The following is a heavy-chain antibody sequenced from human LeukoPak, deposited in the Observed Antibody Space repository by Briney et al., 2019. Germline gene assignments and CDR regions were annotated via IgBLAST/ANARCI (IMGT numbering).Heavy chain of an antibody. CDR3: ARGWDYGDYEGYDAFDI. CDR1: GGSISSGDYY. V-gene: IGHV4-30-4*01. J-gene: IGHJ3*02. CDR2: IYYSGST. Sequence: SETLSLTCTVSGGSISSGDYYWSWIRQPPGKGLEWIGYIYYSGSTYYNPSLKSRVTISVDTSKNQFSLKLSSVTAADTAVYYCARGWDYGDYEGYDAFDIWGQGTMVTVSS. D-gene: IGHD4-17*01.